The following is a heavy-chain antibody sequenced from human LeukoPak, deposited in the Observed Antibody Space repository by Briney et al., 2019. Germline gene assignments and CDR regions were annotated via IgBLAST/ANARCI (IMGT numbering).Heavy chain of an antibody. J-gene: IGHJ6*03. CDR3: ARVPDCSSTSCLDYYYYYMDV. Sequence: ASVKVSCKASGYTFTSYDINWVRQATGQGLEWMGWINTNTGNPTYAQGFTGRFVFSLDTSVSTAYLQISSLKAEDTAVYYCARVPDCSSTSCLDYYYYYMDVWGKGTTVTVSS. CDR2: INTNTGNP. V-gene: IGHV7-4-1*02. D-gene: IGHD2-2*01. CDR1: GYTFTSYD.